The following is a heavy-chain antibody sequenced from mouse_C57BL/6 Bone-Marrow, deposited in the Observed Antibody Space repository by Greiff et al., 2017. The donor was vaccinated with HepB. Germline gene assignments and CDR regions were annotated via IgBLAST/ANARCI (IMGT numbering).Heavy chain of an antibody. Sequence: EVNVVESGGGLVQPGGSLKLSCAASGFTFSDYGMAWVRQAPRKGPEWVAFISNLAYSIYYADTVTGRFTISRENAKNTLYLEMSSLRSEDTAMYYWARKGDYYGSSYWYFDVWGTGTTVTVSS. CDR2: ISNLAYSI. J-gene: IGHJ1*03. CDR1: GFTFSDYG. CDR3: ARKGDYYGSSYWYFDV. V-gene: IGHV5-15*01. D-gene: IGHD1-1*01.